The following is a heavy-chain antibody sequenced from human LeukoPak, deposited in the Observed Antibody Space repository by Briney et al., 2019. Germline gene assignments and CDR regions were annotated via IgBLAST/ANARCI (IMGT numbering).Heavy chain of an antibody. CDR1: GDSVSRSDSY. Sequence: PSETLSLTCSVSGDSVSRSDSYWDWIRQPPGKGLEWIGTIYYSGSTYYNPSLKSRVTISVDTSKNQFSLKLSSVTAADTAVYYCARHTKLERHDYWGQGTLVTVSS. D-gene: IGHD1-1*01. V-gene: IGHV4-39*01. CDR3: ARHTKLERHDY. J-gene: IGHJ4*02. CDR2: IYYSGST.